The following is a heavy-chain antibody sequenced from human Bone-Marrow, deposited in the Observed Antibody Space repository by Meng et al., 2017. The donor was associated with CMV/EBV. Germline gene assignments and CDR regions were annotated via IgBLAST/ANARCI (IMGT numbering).Heavy chain of an antibody. CDR1: GFTFSDYY. Sequence: GESLKISCTGSGFTFSDYYMSWIRQAPGKGLEWLSYISSGSGTISYADSVKGRFTISGDNAKNTLYLQMNSLRAEDTAVYYCAKGGSRITMIVVVMDDAFDIWGQGTMVTVSS. J-gene: IGHJ3*02. CDR3: AKGGSRITMIVVVMDDAFDI. CDR2: ISSGSGTI. D-gene: IGHD3-22*01. V-gene: IGHV3-11*01.